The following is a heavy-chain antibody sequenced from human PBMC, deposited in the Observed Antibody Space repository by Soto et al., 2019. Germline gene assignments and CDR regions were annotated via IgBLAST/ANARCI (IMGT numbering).Heavy chain of an antibody. V-gene: IGHV4-39*01. D-gene: IGHD3-10*01. J-gene: IGHJ4*02. Sequence: SETLSLTCTVSGGSISSSSYYWGWIRQPPGKGLEWIGSIYYSGSTYYNPSLKSRVTISVDTSKNQFSLKLSSVTAADTAVYHCASSVPMVRGVTDYWGQGTLVTVSS. CDR2: IYYSGST. CDR3: ASSVPMVRGVTDY. CDR1: GGSISSSSYY.